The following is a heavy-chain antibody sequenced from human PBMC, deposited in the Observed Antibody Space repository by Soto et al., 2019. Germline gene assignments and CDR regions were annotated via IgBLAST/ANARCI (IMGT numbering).Heavy chain of an antibody. CDR3: ARGNPYNSGYNY. J-gene: IGHJ4*02. V-gene: IGHV3-11*01. D-gene: IGHD6-19*01. Sequence: QVQLVESGGGLVKPGGSLRLSCAASGFSFSDYYMSWIRQAPGKGLEWVSYISSSGNMVYYADSVKGRFTISGDNAKKSLYLQMNSLRAEDTAVYYCARGNPYNSGYNYWAQGTLVTVSS. CDR1: GFSFSDYY. CDR2: ISSSGNMV.